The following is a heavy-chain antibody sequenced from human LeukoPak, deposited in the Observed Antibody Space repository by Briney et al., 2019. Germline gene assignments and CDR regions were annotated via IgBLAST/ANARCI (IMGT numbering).Heavy chain of an antibody. CDR2: INHSGTT. CDR3: ARDLYNWLDP. CDR1: GGSFSGYY. V-gene: IGHV4-34*01. Sequence: PSETLSLTCAVYGGSFSGYYWSWIRQPPGKGLEWIGEINHSGTTNYNPSLKSRVTISLDTSKNQFSLKLSSVTPADTAVYYCARDLYNWLDPWGQGTLVTVSS. J-gene: IGHJ5*02.